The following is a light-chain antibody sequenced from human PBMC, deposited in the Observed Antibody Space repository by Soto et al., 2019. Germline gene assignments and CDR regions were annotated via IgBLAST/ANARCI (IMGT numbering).Light chain of an antibody. Sequence: QSVLTQPASVSGSPGQWITISCTGTSSDVGGYNYVSWYQQHPGKAPKLMIYEVSNRPSGVSNRFSGSKSGNTASLTISGLQAEDEADYYCSSYTSSSRVFGGGIKLTVL. CDR1: SSDVGGYNY. J-gene: IGLJ2*01. CDR2: EVS. CDR3: SSYTSSSRV. V-gene: IGLV2-14*01.